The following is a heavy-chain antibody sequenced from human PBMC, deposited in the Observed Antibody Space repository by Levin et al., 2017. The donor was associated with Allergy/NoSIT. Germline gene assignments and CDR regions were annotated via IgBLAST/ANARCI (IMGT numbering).Heavy chain of an antibody. CDR2: ISGTTVGS. J-gene: IGHJ4*02. CDR3: ARGTFDA. V-gene: IGHV3-23*01. CDR1: GFSFSEYG. Sequence: GGSLRLSCVGSGFSFSEYGMNWVRQSPGKGLEWVSLISGTTVGSFYSDSVKGRFPISRDNSKNTVFLQMNSLRVEDTAIYYCARGTFDAWGPGTPVTVSS.